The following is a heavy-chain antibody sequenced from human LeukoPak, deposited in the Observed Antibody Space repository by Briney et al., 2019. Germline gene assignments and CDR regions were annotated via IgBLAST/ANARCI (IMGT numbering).Heavy chain of an antibody. CDR2: IDPDDSDI. V-gene: IGHV5-51*01. D-gene: IGHD3-9*01. Sequence: GESLKISCKGPGYSFTSYWIGWVRQMPGKGLEWMGIIDPDDSDIRYSPSFQGQVTISADKSISTAYLQWSSLKASDTAMYYCARRPTYYDILTGHYLYDFDYWGQGTLVTVSS. J-gene: IGHJ4*02. CDR1: GYSFTSYW. CDR3: ARRPTYYDILTGHYLYDFDY.